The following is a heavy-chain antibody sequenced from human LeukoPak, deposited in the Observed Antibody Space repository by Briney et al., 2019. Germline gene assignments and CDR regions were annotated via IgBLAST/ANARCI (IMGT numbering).Heavy chain of an antibody. CDR2: IRYDGSNK. V-gene: IGHV3-30*02. CDR1: GFTFSSYG. Sequence: PGRSLRLSCAASGFTFSSYGMHWVRQAPGKGLEWVAFIRYDGSNKYYADSVKGRFTISRDNSKNTLYLQMNSLRAEDTAVYYCAKDLGRSYDFWSAYPTKDYWGQGTLVTVSS. D-gene: IGHD3-3*01. CDR3: AKDLGRSYDFWSAYPTKDY. J-gene: IGHJ4*02.